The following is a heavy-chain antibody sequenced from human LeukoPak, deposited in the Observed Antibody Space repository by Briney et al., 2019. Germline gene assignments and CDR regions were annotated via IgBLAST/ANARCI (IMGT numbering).Heavy chain of an antibody. CDR1: GFTFSEYW. CDR2: IKEDGSEK. V-gene: IGHV3-7*05. Sequence: GGSLRLSCAASGFTFSEYWTTWVRQAPGKGLEWVASIKEDGSEKYYVDPVKGRCTISRDNAKSSLYLQMNSLRVEDTAMYYCARFPTGFDYWGQGTLVTVSS. J-gene: IGHJ4*02. CDR3: ARFPTGFDY. D-gene: IGHD4-17*01.